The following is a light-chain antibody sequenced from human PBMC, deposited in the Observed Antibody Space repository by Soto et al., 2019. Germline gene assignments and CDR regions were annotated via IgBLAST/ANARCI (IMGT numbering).Light chain of an antibody. CDR3: QQYNNWLWT. J-gene: IGKJ1*01. CDR2: GAS. Sequence: EIVMTQSPATLSVSPGERATLSCRASQNISSNLAWYQQKPGQAPRVLIDGASTRATGIPARFSGSGSGTEFTLTISSLQFEDFAVYYCQQYNNWLWTFGQGTKVEIK. CDR1: QNISSN. V-gene: IGKV3-15*01.